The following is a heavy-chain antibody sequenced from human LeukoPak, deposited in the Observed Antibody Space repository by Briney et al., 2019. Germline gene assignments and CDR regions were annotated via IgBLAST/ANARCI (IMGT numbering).Heavy chain of an antibody. Sequence: GESLKISCKGSGYSFTTYWISWVRQMPGKGLEWMGTIDPSDSYTNYSPSLQGHVTISVDKSISTAYLQWSSLKASDTAIYYCARHKALGQQLVPDYWGQGTLVTVSS. CDR3: ARHKALGQQLVPDY. V-gene: IGHV5-10-1*01. CDR2: IDPSDSYT. D-gene: IGHD6-13*01. J-gene: IGHJ4*02. CDR1: GYSFTTYW.